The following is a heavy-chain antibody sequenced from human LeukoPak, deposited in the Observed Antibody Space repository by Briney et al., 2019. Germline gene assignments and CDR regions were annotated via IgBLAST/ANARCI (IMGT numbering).Heavy chain of an antibody. D-gene: IGHD3-22*01. Sequence: PSETLSLTCTVSGGSISSYYWSWIRQPPGKGLEWIGYIYYSGSTNYNPSLKSRVTISVDTSKNQFSLKLSSVTAADTAVYYCARVSGSSGKSFDYWGQGTLVTVSS. J-gene: IGHJ4*02. CDR1: GGSISSYY. V-gene: IGHV4-59*12. CDR2: IYYSGST. CDR3: ARVSGSSGKSFDY.